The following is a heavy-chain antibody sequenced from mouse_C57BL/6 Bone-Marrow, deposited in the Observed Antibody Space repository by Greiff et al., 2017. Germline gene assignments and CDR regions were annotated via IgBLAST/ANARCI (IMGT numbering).Heavy chain of an antibody. CDR1: GFSLTSYG. V-gene: IGHV2-2*01. J-gene: IGHJ1*03. CDR3: ASGYFDV. CDR2: IWSGGST. Sequence: VQLQQSGPGLVQPSQSLSITCTVSGFSLTSYGVHWVRQSPGKGLEWLGVIWSGGSTDYNAAFISRLSISKDNPKSQVFFKMNSLQADDTAIYYCASGYFDVWGTGTTVTVSS.